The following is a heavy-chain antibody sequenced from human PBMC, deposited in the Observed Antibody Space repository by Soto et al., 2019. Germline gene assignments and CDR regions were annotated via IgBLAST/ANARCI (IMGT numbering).Heavy chain of an antibody. D-gene: IGHD3-9*01. CDR3: ASGGTYYDILTGNPPFHY. CDR2: ISGSGGST. Sequence: PGGSLRLSCAASGFTFSTYAMSWVRQAPGKGLERVSTISGSGGSTYYADSVKGRFTISRDNSKDTLYLQMNSLRAEDTAVFYCASGGTYYDILTGNPPFHYWGQGTLVTVSS. V-gene: IGHV3-23*01. J-gene: IGHJ4*02. CDR1: GFTFSTYA.